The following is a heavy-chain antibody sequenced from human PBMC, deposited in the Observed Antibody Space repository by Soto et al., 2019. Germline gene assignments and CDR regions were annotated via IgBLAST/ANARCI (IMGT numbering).Heavy chain of an antibody. Sequence: SVKVSCKTSGGTFSRHAINWVRQAPGQGLEWMGGIIPLFGTTNYAQKFRGRVTISADESSSTAYMELSSLTSEDAAVYYCARAAIHGSSWYFCSEPWGQGTLVTVSS. V-gene: IGHV1-69*13. CDR2: IIPLFGTT. D-gene: IGHD6-13*01. J-gene: IGHJ5*02. CDR3: ARAAIHGSSWYFCSEP. CDR1: GGTFSRHA.